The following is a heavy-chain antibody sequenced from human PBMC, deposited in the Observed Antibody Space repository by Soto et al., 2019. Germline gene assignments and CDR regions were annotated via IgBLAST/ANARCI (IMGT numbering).Heavy chain of an antibody. V-gene: IGHV3-30*18. CDR3: VKDHSSSWSYLDS. Sequence: GGSLRLSCAASGFTFSSYGMHWVRQAPGKGLEWVAVVSYDGTNKYYADSVKGRFTISRDNSKNTLYLQMNSLRAEDTAVYYCVKDHSSSWSYLDSWGQGTLVTVS. CDR1: GFTFSSYG. D-gene: IGHD6-13*01. J-gene: IGHJ4*02. CDR2: VSYDGTNK.